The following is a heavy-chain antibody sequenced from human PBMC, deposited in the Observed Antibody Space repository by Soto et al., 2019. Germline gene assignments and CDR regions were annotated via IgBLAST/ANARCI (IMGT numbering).Heavy chain of an antibody. CDR1: GGSISSSF. CDR2: ISYSGST. J-gene: IGHJ6*02. CDR3: ARGHRAMEYYYYYGMDV. D-gene: IGHD5-18*01. Sequence: SETLSLTCSVSGGSISSSFWSWIRQPPGKELEWIGYISYSGSTTYNPSLKSRITLSVDTSKDQFSLRVASVTAADTAVYYCARGHRAMEYYYYYGMDVWGQGTTVTVSS. V-gene: IGHV4-59*01.